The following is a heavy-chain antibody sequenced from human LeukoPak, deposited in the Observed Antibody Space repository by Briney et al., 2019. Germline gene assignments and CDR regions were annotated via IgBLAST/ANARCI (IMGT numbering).Heavy chain of an antibody. J-gene: IGHJ6*02. CDR3: ARELGDIVVVPAAINLIYYGMDV. CDR2: ISYDGSNK. CDR1: GFTFSSYA. D-gene: IGHD2-2*01. Sequence: GGSLRLSCAASGFTFSSYAMHWVRQAPGKGLEWVAVISYDGSNKYYADSVKGRFTISRDNSKNTLYLQMNSLRAEDTAVYYCARELGDIVVVPAAINLIYYGMDVWGQGTTVTVSS. V-gene: IGHV3-30-3*01.